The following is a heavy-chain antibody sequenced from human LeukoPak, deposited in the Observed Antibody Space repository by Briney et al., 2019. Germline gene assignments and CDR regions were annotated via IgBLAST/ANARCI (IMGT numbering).Heavy chain of an antibody. CDR2: IYYSRSS. D-gene: IGHD1-26*01. V-gene: IGHV4-59*01. Sequence: SETLSLTCTVSGASITTYYWSWIRQSPGKGLEWIGYIYYSRSSNYNPSLKSRVTISVDTSKNQFSLRLTSVTAADTAVYYCTRGERLSLDYWGQGTLVTVSS. CDR3: TRGERLSLDY. J-gene: IGHJ4*02. CDR1: GASITTYY.